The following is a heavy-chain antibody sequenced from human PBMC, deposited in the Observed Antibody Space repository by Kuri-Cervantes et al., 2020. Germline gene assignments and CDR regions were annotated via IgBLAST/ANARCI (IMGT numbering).Heavy chain of an antibody. CDR1: GYSISSGYY. D-gene: IGHD4-17*01. CDR3: ARGSVYGDYVRSTSLAY. J-gene: IGHJ4*02. Sequence: SETLSLTCAVSGYSISSGYYWGWIRQPPGKGLEWIGSIYHSGSTYYNPSLKSRVTISVDTSKNQFSLKLSSVTAADTAVYYCARGSVYGDYVRSTSLAYWGQGTLVTVSS. V-gene: IGHV4-38-2*01. CDR2: IYHSGST.